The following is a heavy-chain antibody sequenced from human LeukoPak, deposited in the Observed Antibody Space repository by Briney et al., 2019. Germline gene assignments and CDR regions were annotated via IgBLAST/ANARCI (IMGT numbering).Heavy chain of an antibody. J-gene: IGHJ4*02. CDR2: ISSSGSTI. Sequence: QPGGSLRLSCAASGFTFSSYEMNWVRQAPGKGLEWVSYISSSGSTIYYADSVKGRFTISRDNVKNSLYLQMNSLRAEDTAVYYCARDRLSRQWLTPDYFDYWGQGTLVTVSS. V-gene: IGHV3-48*03. CDR3: ARDRLSRQWLTPDYFDY. D-gene: IGHD6-19*01. CDR1: GFTFSSYE.